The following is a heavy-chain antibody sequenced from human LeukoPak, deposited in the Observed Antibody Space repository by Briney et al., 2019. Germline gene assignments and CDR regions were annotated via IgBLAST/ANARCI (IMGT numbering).Heavy chain of an antibody. J-gene: IGHJ3*02. CDR2: IYRGGST. CDR3: ARGPLSANDAFDI. D-gene: IGHD4/OR15-4a*01. CDR1: GFTFSSYE. Sequence: GGSLRLSCAASGFTFSSYEMSWVRQAPGKGLEWVSIIYRGGSTYYADSVKGRFTISRDNSENTLSLQITSLRAEDTAVYYCARGPLSANDAFDIWGQGTMVTVSS. V-gene: IGHV3-66*01.